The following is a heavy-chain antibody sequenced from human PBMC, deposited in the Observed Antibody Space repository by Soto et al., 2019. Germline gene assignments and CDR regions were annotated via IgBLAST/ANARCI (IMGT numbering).Heavy chain of an antibody. Sequence: TLCLTCTVSGGSISSGGYYWSWIRKHPGKGLEWIGYIYYSGSTYYNPSLKSRVTISVDTSKSQFNLYLSSVTATNTAVYYCAKDRGRSMAGNDAFDIWGQGTMVTVSS. CDR3: AKDRGRSMAGNDAFDI. D-gene: IGHD3-10*01. V-gene: IGHV4-31*03. CDR2: IYYSGST. J-gene: IGHJ3*02. CDR1: GGSISSGGYY.